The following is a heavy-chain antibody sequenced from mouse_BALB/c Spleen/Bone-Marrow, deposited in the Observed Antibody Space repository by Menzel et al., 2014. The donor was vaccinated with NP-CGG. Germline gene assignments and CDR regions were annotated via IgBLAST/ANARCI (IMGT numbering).Heavy chain of an antibody. D-gene: IGHD2-2*01. Sequence: EVQLVESGGGLVQPGGSLKLSCAASGFDFSRYWMSWVRQAPGKGLGWNGEINPDSSTINYTPSLKDKFIISRDNAKNTLYLQMSKVRSEDTALYYCALLGYYGYFYVWGAGTTVTVSS. CDR1: GFDFSRYW. V-gene: IGHV4-1*02. CDR2: INPDSSTI. J-gene: IGHJ1*01. CDR3: ALLGYYGYFYV.